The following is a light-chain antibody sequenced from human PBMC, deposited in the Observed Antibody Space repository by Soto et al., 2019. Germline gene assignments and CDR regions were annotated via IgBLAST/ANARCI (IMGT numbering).Light chain of an antibody. V-gene: IGLV2-14*01. CDR2: GVT. CDR1: SSDVGFYNY. Sequence: QSVLTQPASVSGSPGQSITISCIGSSSDVGFYNYVSWYQQHPGKAPKLMFYGVTNRPSGVSNRFSGSKSGNMASLTISGLQAEDEADDYCSSYSSTSTLVFGTGTKLTV. CDR3: SSYSSTSTLV. J-gene: IGLJ1*01.